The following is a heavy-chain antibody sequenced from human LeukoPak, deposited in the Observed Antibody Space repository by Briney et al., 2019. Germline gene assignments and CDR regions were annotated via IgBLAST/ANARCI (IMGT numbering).Heavy chain of an antibody. CDR2: IYYGETT. D-gene: IGHD1-26*01. V-gene: IGHV4-39*01. J-gene: IGHJ4*02. CDR3: ARHDRRAWDPL. CDR1: GDSVSTSAFY. Sequence: NTSETLSLTCTVSGDSVSTSAFYWAWLRQTPGKGLEWIGSIYYGETTYYSQSLKSRVTISVDTSKNQFSLKLSSVTAADTAVYYCARHDRRAWDPLWGQGTLVTVSS.